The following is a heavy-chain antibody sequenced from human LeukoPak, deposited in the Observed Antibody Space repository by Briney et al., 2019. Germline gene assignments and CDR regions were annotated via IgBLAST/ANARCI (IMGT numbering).Heavy chain of an antibody. Sequence: SETLSLTCAVYGGSFSGYYWSWIRQPPGKGLEWIGEINHSGSTNYNPSLKSRVTISVDTSKNQFSLKLSSVTAADTAVYYCARVGYDYVWGSYRHYYMDVWGKGTTVTVSS. J-gene: IGHJ6*03. CDR1: GGSFSGYY. V-gene: IGHV4-34*01. CDR3: ARVGYDYVWGSYRHYYMDV. CDR2: INHSGST. D-gene: IGHD3-16*02.